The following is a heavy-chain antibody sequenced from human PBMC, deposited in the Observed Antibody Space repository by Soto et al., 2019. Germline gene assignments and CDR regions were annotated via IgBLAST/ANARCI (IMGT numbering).Heavy chain of an antibody. CDR3: ARLDITMVRGVITDYYYYGMDV. J-gene: IGHJ6*02. CDR2: IYYSGST. CDR1: GCSISSYY. D-gene: IGHD3-10*01. Sequence: SETLSLTCTVSGCSISSYYWSWIRQPPGKGLEWIGYIYYSGSTNYNPSLKSRVTISVDTSKNQFSLKLSSVTAADTAVYYCARLDITMVRGVITDYYYYGMDVWGQGTTVTVSS. V-gene: IGHV4-59*08.